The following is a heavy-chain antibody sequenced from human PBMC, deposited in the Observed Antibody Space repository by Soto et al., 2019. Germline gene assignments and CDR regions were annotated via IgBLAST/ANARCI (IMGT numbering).Heavy chain of an antibody. Sequence: GASVEVSCKASGYTFTSSYRHWVRQAPGQGLEWMGIINPSGGSTSYAQKFQGRVTMTRDTSTSTVYMELSSLRSEDTAVYYCARTYSSSWSADLDYGMDVWGQGTTVTVSS. V-gene: IGHV1-46*01. D-gene: IGHD6-13*01. CDR1: GYTFTSSY. CDR2: INPSGGST. J-gene: IGHJ6*02. CDR3: ARTYSSSWSADLDYGMDV.